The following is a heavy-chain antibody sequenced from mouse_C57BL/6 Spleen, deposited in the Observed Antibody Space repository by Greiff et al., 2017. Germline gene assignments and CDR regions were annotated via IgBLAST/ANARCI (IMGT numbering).Heavy chain of an antibody. CDR3: ARPYNYYGSSYFDY. CDR2: ISSGSSTI. CDR1: GFTFSDYG. D-gene: IGHD1-1*01. Sequence: DVQLVESGGGLVKPGGSLKLSCAASGFTFSDYGMHWVRQAPEKGLEWVAYISSGSSTIYYADTVKGRFTSSRDNAKNTMFLQMTSLRSEDTAMYYCARPYNYYGSSYFDYWGQGTTLTVSS. V-gene: IGHV5-17*01. J-gene: IGHJ2*01.